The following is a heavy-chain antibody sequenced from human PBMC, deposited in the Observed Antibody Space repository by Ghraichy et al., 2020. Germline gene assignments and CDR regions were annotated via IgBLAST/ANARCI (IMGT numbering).Heavy chain of an antibody. D-gene: IGHD6-13*01. J-gene: IGHJ4*02. CDR1: GGSFSGYY. V-gene: IGHV4-34*01. CDR2: INHSGST. CDR3: ARGPRGWGAAAGTIDY. Sequence: SETLSLTCAVYGGSFSGYYWSWIRQPPGKGLEWIGEINHSGSTNYNPSLKSRVTISVDTSKNQFSLKLSSVTAADTAVYYCARGPRGWGAAAGTIDYWGQGTLVTVSS.